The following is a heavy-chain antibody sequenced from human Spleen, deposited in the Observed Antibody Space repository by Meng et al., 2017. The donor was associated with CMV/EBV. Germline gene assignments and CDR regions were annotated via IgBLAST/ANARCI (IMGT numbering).Heavy chain of an antibody. CDR3: ARDGAGLRLGELSSPFDY. CDR1: GGSISSSSYY. D-gene: IGHD3-16*02. J-gene: IGHJ4*02. CDR2: IYYSGST. Sequence: QREVRGSGPGLGKPFESLSPTCTGSGGSISSSSYYWGWIRQPPGKGLEWIGSIYYSGSTYYNPSLKSRVTISVDTSKNQFSLKLSSVTAADTAVYYCARDGAGLRLGELSSPFDYWGQGTLVTVSS. V-gene: IGHV4-39*07.